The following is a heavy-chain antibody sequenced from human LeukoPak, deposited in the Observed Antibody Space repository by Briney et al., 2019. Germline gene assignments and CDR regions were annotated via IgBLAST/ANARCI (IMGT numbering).Heavy chain of an antibody. CDR3: ARLLYGGFDY. CDR2: VHYSGGT. Sequence: PSETLSLTCTVSGGSISSSSYYWGWIRQPPGTGLEWIASVHYSGGTYYNPSLKSRVTISGDTSKNQFSLKLSSVTAADTAVYYCARLLYGGFDYWGQGTLVTVSS. V-gene: IGHV4-39*01. D-gene: IGHD4-23*01. CDR1: GGSISSSSYY. J-gene: IGHJ4*02.